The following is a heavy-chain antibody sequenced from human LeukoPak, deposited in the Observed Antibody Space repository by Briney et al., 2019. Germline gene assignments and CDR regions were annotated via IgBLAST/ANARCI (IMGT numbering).Heavy chain of an antibody. J-gene: IGHJ4*02. Sequence: PSETLSLTCAVYGGSFSGYYWSWIRQPPGKGLEWIGGINHSGSTNYNPSLKSRVTISVDTSKNQFSLKLSSVTAADTAVYYCARGCQSSGCNFDYWGQGTLVTVSS. V-gene: IGHV4-34*01. CDR2: INHSGST. CDR3: ARGCQSSGCNFDY. D-gene: IGHD3-22*01. CDR1: GGSFSGYY.